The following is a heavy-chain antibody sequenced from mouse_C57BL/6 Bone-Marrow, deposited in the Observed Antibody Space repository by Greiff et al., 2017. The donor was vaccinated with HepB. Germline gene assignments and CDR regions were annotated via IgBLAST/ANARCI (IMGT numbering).Heavy chain of an antibody. J-gene: IGHJ3*01. CDR3: ARGYYSNYVAY. CDR2: IYPRSGNT. D-gene: IGHD2-5*01. Sequence: QVQLQQSGAELARPGASVKLSCKASGYTFTSYGISWVKQRTGQGLEWIGEIYPRSGNTYYNEKFKGKSTLTVDKSSSTAYMQLSSLTSEDSAVYYCARGYYSNYVAYWGQGTLVTVSA. V-gene: IGHV1-81*01. CDR1: GYTFTSYG.